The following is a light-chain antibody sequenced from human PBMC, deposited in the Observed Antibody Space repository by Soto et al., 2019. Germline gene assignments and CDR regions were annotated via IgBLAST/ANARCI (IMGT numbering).Light chain of an antibody. CDR3: SSYAGSNNYV. CDR2: DVT. J-gene: IGLJ1*01. Sequence: QSVLTQPASVSGSPGQSITISCTGTSSDVGGFNYVSWYQQHPGKAPKLMIYDVTKRPSGVSYRFSGSKSCNTASLTVSGLQAEDEADYYCSSYAGSNNYVFGTGTKVTVL. CDR1: SSDVGGFNY. V-gene: IGLV2-14*03.